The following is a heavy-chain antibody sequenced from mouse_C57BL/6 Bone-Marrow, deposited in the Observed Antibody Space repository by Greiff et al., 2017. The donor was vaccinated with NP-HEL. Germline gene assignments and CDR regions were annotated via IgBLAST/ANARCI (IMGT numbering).Heavy chain of an antibody. CDR1: GFTFSSYA. CDR3: ARDPLYYYGSSSYYFDY. CDR2: ISDGGSYT. D-gene: IGHD1-1*01. V-gene: IGHV5-4*01. J-gene: IGHJ2*01. Sequence: EVHLVESGGGLVKPGGSLKLSCAASGFTFSSYAMSWVRQTPEKRLEWVATISDGGSYTYYPDNVKGRFTISRDNAKNHLYLQMSHLKSEDTAMYYCARDPLYYYGSSSYYFDYWGQGTTLTVSS.